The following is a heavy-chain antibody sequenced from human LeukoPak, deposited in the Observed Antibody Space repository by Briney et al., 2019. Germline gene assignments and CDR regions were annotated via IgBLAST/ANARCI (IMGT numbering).Heavy chain of an antibody. J-gene: IGHJ4*02. Sequence: GGSLRLSCAASGFTFSIYAMSWVRQAPGKGLESVSAISGSGGSTYYADSVKGRFTISRDNSKNTLYLQMNSLRAEDTAVYYCAKNQERLGGSFDYWGQGTLVTVSS. V-gene: IGHV3-23*01. D-gene: IGHD1-1*01. CDR2: ISGSGGST. CDR3: AKNQERLGGSFDY. CDR1: GFTFSIYA.